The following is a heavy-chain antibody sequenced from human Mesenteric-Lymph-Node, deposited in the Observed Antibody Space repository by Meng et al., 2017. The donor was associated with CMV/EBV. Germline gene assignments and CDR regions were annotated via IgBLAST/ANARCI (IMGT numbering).Heavy chain of an antibody. D-gene: IGHD3-10*01. CDR2: RWYDGSNK. J-gene: IGHJ4*02. V-gene: IGHV3-33*01. CDR1: GFTFSSYA. CDR3: ARGSLGELLPSYYFDY. Sequence: SGFTFSSYALHALRQAPGKGLEGLAVRWYDGSNKYNADSVKGRFTISRDNSKNTLYLQMNSLRAEDTAVYYCARGSLGELLPSYYFDYWGQGTLVTVSS.